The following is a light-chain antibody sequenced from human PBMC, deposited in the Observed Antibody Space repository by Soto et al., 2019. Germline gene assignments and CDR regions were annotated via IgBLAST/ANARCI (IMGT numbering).Light chain of an antibody. CDR1: ISDVRRFHV. CDR2: EGS. V-gene: IGLV2-23*01. CDR3: GAYVRSXSYD. J-gene: IGLJ1*01. Sequence: QSLLSQPASVSGSLVQSITISCTGTISDVRRFHVVSWYQQHPGQFPKLIIYEGSSRPSGVSSRFSGSKSGNTASLTISGLQAEDAADYYCGAYVRSXSYDLGMGTKVXV.